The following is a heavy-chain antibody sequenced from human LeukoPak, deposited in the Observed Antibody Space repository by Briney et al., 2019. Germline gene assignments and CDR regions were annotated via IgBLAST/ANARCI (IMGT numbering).Heavy chain of an antibody. CDR1: GYSFNNYW. D-gene: IGHD4-17*01. Sequence: GESLKISCKTSGYSFNNYWIGWVRQMPGKGLEWMGIIYPGDSETRYSPSFQGQVTISADKSISTAYLQWSSLTAPDTAMYYCAKSPTFYGDYDAFHVWGQGTMVTVSS. J-gene: IGHJ3*01. CDR2: IYPGDSET. CDR3: AKSPTFYGDYDAFHV. V-gene: IGHV5-51*01.